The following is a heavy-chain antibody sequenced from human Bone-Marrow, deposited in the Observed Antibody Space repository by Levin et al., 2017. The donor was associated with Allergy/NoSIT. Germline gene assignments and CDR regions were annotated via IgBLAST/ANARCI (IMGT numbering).Heavy chain of an antibody. V-gene: IGHV3-7*04. CDR1: GFIFSDYW. CDR3: ATGRVAVPGTGYWYFDL. CDR2: IKQDGSEK. J-gene: IGHJ2*01. D-gene: IGHD6-19*01. Sequence: PGGSLRLSCAASGFIFSDYWMTWVRQAPGKGLEWVATIKQDGSEKYYVDSVKGRFTISRDNAKNPQYLQMNSLRAEDTAVYYCATGRVAVPGTGYWYFDLWGRGTLVTVSS.